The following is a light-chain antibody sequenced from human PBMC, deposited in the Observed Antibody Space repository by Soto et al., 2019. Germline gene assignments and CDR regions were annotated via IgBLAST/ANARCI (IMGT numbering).Light chain of an antibody. CDR3: QQYNKWWT. V-gene: IGKV3-15*01. CDR1: ETVNSN. CDR2: TVS. Sequence: EIVMTQSPATLSVSPGERATLSCRASETVNSNLAWYQQKPGQAPRLLIYTVSTGATGIPARFSGSGSGTEFTLTISSLQSEDFGVYYCQQYNKWWTFGQGTKVDIK. J-gene: IGKJ1*01.